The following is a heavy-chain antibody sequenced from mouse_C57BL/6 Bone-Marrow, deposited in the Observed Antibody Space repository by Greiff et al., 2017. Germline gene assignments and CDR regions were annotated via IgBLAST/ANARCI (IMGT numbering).Heavy chain of an antibody. Sequence: QVQLQQPGAELVRPGTSVKLSCKASGYTFTSYWMHWVKQRPGQGLEWIGVVVPSDSYTNYNQNFKGTATLTVDTSSSTAYMQISSLTAEDSAVYYCARNYYGSSWNWYFDVWGTGTTVTVSS. CDR2: VVPSDSYT. D-gene: IGHD1-1*01. J-gene: IGHJ1*03. CDR3: ARNYYGSSWNWYFDV. V-gene: IGHV1-59*01. CDR1: GYTFTSYW.